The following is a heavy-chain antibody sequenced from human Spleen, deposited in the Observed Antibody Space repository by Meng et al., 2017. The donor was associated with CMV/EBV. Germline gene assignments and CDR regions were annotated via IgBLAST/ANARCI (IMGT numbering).Heavy chain of an antibody. CDR1: GFTFDDYT. D-gene: IGHD3-10*01. CDR3: ARALHYYGSGTLDS. Sequence: GGSLRLSCAASGFTFDDYTMHWVRQAPGKGLEWVSLISWDGGTTYYADSVKGRFTISRDSSKNSLYLQMNSLRTEDTALYYCARALHYYGSGTLDSWGQGTLVTVSS. CDR2: ISWDGGTT. J-gene: IGHJ4*02. V-gene: IGHV3-43*01.